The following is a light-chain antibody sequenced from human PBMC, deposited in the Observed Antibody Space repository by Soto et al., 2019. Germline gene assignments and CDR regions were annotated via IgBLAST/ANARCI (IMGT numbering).Light chain of an antibody. Sequence: EIVMTLSPATLSVSPGERATLSCRASQSVSSNLAWYQQKPGQAPRLLIYGASTRATGIPARFSGSGSGTEFTLTISILKSEDFAVYYCQQYNNWPPTFGQGTKVDIK. CDR2: GAS. V-gene: IGKV3-15*01. CDR1: QSVSSN. J-gene: IGKJ1*01. CDR3: QQYNNWPPT.